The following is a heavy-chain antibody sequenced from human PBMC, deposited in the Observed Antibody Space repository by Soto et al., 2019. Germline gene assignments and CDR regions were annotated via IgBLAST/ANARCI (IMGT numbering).Heavy chain of an antibody. CDR3: ARRPLYCTNGVCYTDRRRNGAFDI. V-gene: IGHV1-69*06. J-gene: IGHJ3*02. CDR2: IIPIFGTA. Sequence: QVQLVQSGAEVKKPGSSVKVSCKASGGTFSSYAISWVRQAPGQGLEWMGGIIPIFGTANYAQKFQGRVTITADKSTSTAYMELSSLRSEDTAVYYCARRPLYCTNGVCYTDRRRNGAFDIWGQGTMVTVSS. D-gene: IGHD2-8*01. CDR1: GGTFSSYA.